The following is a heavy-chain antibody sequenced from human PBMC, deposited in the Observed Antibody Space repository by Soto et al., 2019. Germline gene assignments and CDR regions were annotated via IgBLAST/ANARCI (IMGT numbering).Heavy chain of an antibody. CDR3: AKDRGYCRTGSLCLAVVGDN. D-gene: IGHD2-2*01. V-gene: IGHV3-23*01. CDR2: ISGGGTTK. Sequence: GGSLRLSCAASGFTFNNYAMNWVRQAPGKGLEWVSAISGGGTTKYYADSVKGRFTISRDNSKNTLYLQMNSLRAEDTAIYFCAKDRGYCRTGSLCLAVVGDNWGQGTLVTVSS. CDR1: GFTFNNYA. J-gene: IGHJ4*02.